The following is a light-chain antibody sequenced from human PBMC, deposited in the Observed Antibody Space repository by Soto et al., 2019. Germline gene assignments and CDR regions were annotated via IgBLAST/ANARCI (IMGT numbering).Light chain of an antibody. CDR1: SSDVGAFNF. CDR3: SSYTVSRTYV. CDR2: NVY. V-gene: IGLV2-14*03. Sequence: QSALTQPASVSGSPGQSITISCTGTSSDVGAFNFVSWHQQHPGKAPKLMIYNVYDRPSGVSYRFSGSKYGNTASLTISGLQGEDEADYYCSSYTVSRTYVFGTGIKVTVL. J-gene: IGLJ1*01.